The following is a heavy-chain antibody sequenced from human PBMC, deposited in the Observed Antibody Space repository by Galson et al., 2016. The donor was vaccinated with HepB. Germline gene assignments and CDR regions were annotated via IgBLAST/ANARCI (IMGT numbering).Heavy chain of an antibody. CDR3: ARLRFRDGHNPRFYFDF. V-gene: IGHV5-10-1*01. CDR2: IDPRDSYT. J-gene: IGHJ4*02. D-gene: IGHD5-24*01. Sequence: QSGAEVKKPGESLRISCKGSGSSFTTYWITWVRQMPGKGLEWMGRIDPRDSYTNYSPAFQGHVTISADESINTVYLQWRSLKASDTAMYYCARLRFRDGHNPRFYFDFWGQGTQVTVSA. CDR1: GSSFTTYW.